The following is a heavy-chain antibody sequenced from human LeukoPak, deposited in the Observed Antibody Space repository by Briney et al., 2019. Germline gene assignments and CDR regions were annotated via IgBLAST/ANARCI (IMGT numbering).Heavy chain of an antibody. Sequence: GGSLRLSCAASGFTFSDYYMSWIRQAPGRGLEWVSYISSSGSTIYYADSVKGRFTISRDNAKNSLYLQMNSLRAEDTAVYYCARVVTIFGVVMTYGMDVWGQGTTVTVSS. J-gene: IGHJ6*02. V-gene: IGHV3-11*01. CDR3: ARVVTIFGVVMTYGMDV. CDR1: GFTFSDYY. D-gene: IGHD3-3*01. CDR2: ISSSGSTI.